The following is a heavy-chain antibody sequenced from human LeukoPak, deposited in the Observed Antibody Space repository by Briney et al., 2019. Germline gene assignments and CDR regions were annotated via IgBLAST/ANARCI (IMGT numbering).Heavy chain of an antibody. CDR2: IRYDGINK. D-gene: IGHD2-2*01. Sequence: GGSLRLSCAASGFTFSSYGMHWVRQAPGKGLEWVAFIRYDGINKYYADSVKGRFTISRDNSKNTLYLQMNSLRAEDTAVFYCAKAEEDILVVPAAFLGFDYWGQGTLVTVSS. J-gene: IGHJ4*02. CDR3: AKAEEDILVVPAAFLGFDY. CDR1: GFTFSSYG. V-gene: IGHV3-30*02.